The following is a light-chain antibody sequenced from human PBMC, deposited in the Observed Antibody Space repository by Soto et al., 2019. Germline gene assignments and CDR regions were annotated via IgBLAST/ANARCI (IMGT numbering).Light chain of an antibody. CDR3: QQYNNWGLS. J-gene: IGKJ4*01. Sequence: IVMTQSPATLSVSPGEGVTLSCRASENVGTNLAWYQQKPGQAPRLLIYGSSTRATGIPATFSGSGSGTEFTLTSSSLQSADSAIYYCQQYNNWGLSFGGGTKVEIK. CDR1: ENVGTN. V-gene: IGKV3D-15*01. CDR2: GSS.